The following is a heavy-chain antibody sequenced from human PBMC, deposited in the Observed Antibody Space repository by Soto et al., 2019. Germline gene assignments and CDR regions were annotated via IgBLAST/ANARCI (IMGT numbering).Heavy chain of an antibody. CDR1: NGSMTSSLW. V-gene: IGHV4-4*02. D-gene: IGHD5-12*01. CDR3: ARNRYGGYDFDS. J-gene: IGHJ4*02. Sequence: QLQLQESGPGLVKPSGTLSLTCTVSNGSMTSSLWWSWVRQSPGRGLEWIGEVAQSGYTSYNPSLKSLLTISQARSRNQFSLRLTSVTAADTAVYYCARNRYGGYDFDSWGQGTLVTVSS. CDR2: VAQSGYT.